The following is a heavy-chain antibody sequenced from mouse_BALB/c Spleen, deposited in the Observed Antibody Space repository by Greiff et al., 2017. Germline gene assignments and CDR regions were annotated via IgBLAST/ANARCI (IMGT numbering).Heavy chain of an antibody. CDR2: ISSGGST. CDR3: ARVDGYY. J-gene: IGHJ3*01. Sequence: EVQVVESGGGLVKPGGSLKLSCAASGFTFSSYAMSWVRQTPEKRLEWVASISSGGSTYYPDSVKGRFTISRDNARNILYLQMSSLRSEDTAMYYCARVDGYYWGQGTLVTVSA. D-gene: IGHD2-3*01. V-gene: IGHV5-6-5*01. CDR1: GFTFSSYA.